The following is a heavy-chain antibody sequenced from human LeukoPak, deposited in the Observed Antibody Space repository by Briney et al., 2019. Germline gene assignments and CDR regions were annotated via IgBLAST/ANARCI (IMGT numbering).Heavy chain of an antibody. CDR2: LYGGGSA. CDR3: ARGGTPGYSTGWIDY. V-gene: IGHV3-53*05. D-gene: IGHD6-19*01. Sequence: PGGSLRLSCAASGFTVSSNYMSWVRQAPGKGLEWVSVLYGGGSAYYADSVKGRFTISRDNSKNTLYLQMNSLRGEDTAVYYCARGGTPGYSTGWIDYWGQGTLVTVSS. J-gene: IGHJ4*02. CDR1: GFTVSSNY.